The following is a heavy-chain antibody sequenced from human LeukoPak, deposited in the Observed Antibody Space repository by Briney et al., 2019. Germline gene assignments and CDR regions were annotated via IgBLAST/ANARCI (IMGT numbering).Heavy chain of an antibody. V-gene: IGHV1-8*01. CDR3: ARGKIMFVGYYDSSVSLDY. D-gene: IGHD3-22*01. Sequence: ASVKVSCKASGYTFTSYDINWVRQATGQGLEWMGWMNPNSGNTGYAQKFQGRVTMTRNTSICTAYMELSSLRSEDTAVYYCARGKIMFVGYYDSSVSLDYWGQGTLVTVSS. CDR2: MNPNSGNT. J-gene: IGHJ4*02. CDR1: GYTFTSYD.